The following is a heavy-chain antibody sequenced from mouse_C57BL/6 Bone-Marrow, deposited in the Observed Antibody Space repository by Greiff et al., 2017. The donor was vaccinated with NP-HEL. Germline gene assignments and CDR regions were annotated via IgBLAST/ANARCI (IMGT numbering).Heavy chain of an antibody. Sequence: QVQLQQPGAELVRPGSSVKLSCKASGYTFTSYWMHWVKQRPIQGLEWIGNIDPSDSETHYNQKFKDKATLTVDKSASTAYMQLSSLTSEDSAVYYCAGDYDGLDYWGQGTTLTVSS. D-gene: IGHD2-4*01. CDR2: IDPSDSET. J-gene: IGHJ2*01. V-gene: IGHV1-52*01. CDR3: AGDYDGLDY. CDR1: GYTFTSYW.